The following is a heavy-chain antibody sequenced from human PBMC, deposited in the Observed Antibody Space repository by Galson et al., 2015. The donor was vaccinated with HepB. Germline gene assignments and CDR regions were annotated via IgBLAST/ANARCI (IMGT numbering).Heavy chain of an antibody. Sequence: SVKVSCKVSGYTLTELSMHWVRQAPGKGLEWMGGFDPEDGETIYAQKFQGRVTVTEDTSTDTAYMELSSLRSEDTAVYYCATGRGPDGSYYRRHFDYWGQGTLVTVSS. CDR1: GYTLTELS. CDR2: FDPEDGET. D-gene: IGHD1-26*01. V-gene: IGHV1-24*01. CDR3: ATGRGPDGSYYRRHFDY. J-gene: IGHJ4*02.